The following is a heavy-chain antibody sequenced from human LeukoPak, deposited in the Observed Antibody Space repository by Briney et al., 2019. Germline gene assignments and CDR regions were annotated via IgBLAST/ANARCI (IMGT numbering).Heavy chain of an antibody. V-gene: IGHV1-69*13. J-gene: IGHJ4*02. CDR2: IIPIFGTA. D-gene: IGHD3-3*01. CDR1: EGTFSSYA. CDR3: ARVPSWPHDGYFDY. Sequence: SVKVSCKASEGTFSSYAISWVRQAPGQGLEWMGGIIPIFGTANYAQKFQGRVTITADESTSTAYMELSSLRSEDTAVYYCARVPSWPHDGYFDYWGQGTLVTVSS.